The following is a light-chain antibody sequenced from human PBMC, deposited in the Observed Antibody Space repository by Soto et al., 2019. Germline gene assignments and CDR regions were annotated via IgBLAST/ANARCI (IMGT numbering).Light chain of an antibody. V-gene: IGKV1-5*03. CDR1: QSISSW. CDR2: KAS. CDR3: QQYHSLYT. J-gene: IGKJ2*01. Sequence: DIQMTQSPSTLSASVGDRVTITCRASQSISSWLAWYQQKPGKAPKVLIYKASSLESGVPSRFSDSGSGTEFTLTISSLQPDDFATYYCQQYHSLYTFGQGTKLEI.